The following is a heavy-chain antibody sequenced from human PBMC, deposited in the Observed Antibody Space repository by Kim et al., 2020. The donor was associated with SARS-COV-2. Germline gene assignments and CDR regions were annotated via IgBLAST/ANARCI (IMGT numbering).Heavy chain of an antibody. J-gene: IGHJ6*02. CDR3: AREYSSSWSLSPYYYGMDV. CDR1: GGTFSSYA. V-gene: IGHV1-69*13. CDR2: IIPIFGTA. Sequence: ASVKVSCKASGGTFSSYAISWVRQAPGQGLEWMGGIIPIFGTANYAQKFQGRVTITADESTSTAYMELSSLRSEDTAVYYCAREYSSSWSLSPYYYGMDVWGQGTTVTVSS. D-gene: IGHD6-13*01.